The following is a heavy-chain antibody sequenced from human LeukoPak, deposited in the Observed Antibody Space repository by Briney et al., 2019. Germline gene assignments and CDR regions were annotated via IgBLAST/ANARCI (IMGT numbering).Heavy chain of an antibody. CDR2: MNPNSGNT. CDR1: GYTFTSYD. Sequence: ASVKVSCKASGYTFTSYDINWVRQATGQGLEWMGWMNPNSGNTGYAQKFQGRVTMTRNTYISTAYMEISSLRSEDPAVYYCARTRSSSDEFDFWGQGTLVTVSS. CDR3: ARTRSSSDEFDF. J-gene: IGHJ4*02. D-gene: IGHD6-6*01. V-gene: IGHV1-8*01.